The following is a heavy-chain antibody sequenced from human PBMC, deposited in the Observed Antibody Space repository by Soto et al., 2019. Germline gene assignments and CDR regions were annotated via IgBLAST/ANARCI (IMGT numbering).Heavy chain of an antibody. CDR3: ARPLIGNTIDL. V-gene: IGHV1-46*01. D-gene: IGHD1-7*01. CDR1: GYTLFKYF. J-gene: IGHJ3*01. CDR2: INPSRGSA. Sequence: ASVKVSCKASGYTLFKYFIHWVRQAPGQGPEWIGIINPSRGSATYGPIFQGRVSLTTDMPTSTVYMELSSLRSEDTAIYYCARPLIGNTIDLWGQGTSVTVSS.